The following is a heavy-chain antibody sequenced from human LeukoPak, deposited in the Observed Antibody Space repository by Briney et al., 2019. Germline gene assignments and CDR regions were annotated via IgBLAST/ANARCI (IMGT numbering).Heavy chain of an antibody. CDR1: GYSFNRYW. J-gene: IGHJ6*02. D-gene: IGHD5-24*01. CDR2: MYPGDSET. Sequence: VESLNISCKCSGYSFNRYWIGWVRETPAKRLEWVGVMYPGDSETRYIPSFQGQVTISADKSISTAYLQWSSLKASDTAMYYCASLTSREGYNYYDYGMDVWGQGTTVTVSS. CDR3: ASLTSREGYNYYDYGMDV. V-gene: IGHV5-51*01.